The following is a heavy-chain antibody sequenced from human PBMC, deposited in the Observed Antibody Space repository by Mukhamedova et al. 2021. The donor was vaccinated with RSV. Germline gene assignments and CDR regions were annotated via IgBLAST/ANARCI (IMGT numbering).Heavy chain of an antibody. J-gene: IGHJ4*02. CDR2: ISSSGSTI. CDR3: ARRVGSVFDY. V-gene: IGHV3-48*03. D-gene: IGHD6-25*01. Sequence: VSYISSSGSTIYYADSVKGRFTISRDNAKNSLYLQMNSLRAEDTAVYYCARRVGSVFDYWGQGTLVTVSS.